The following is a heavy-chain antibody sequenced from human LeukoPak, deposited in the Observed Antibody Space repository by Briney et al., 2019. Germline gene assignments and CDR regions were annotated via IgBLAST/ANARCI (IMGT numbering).Heavy chain of an antibody. V-gene: IGHV1-24*01. D-gene: IGHD3-22*01. CDR1: GYTLTELS. J-gene: IGHJ4*02. CDR2: FDPEDGET. CDR3: ATGYYDSRFNFDY. Sequence: ASVKVSCKVSGYTLTELSMHWVRQAPGKGLEWMGGFDPEDGETIYAQKFQGRVTMTEDTSTDTAYMELSSLRTEDTAVYYCATGYYDSRFNFDYWGQGTLVTVSS.